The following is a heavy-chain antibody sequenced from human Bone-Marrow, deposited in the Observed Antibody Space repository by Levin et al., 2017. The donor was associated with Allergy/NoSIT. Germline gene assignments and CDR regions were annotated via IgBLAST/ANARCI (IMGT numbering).Heavy chain of an antibody. J-gene: IGHJ1*01. CDR3: ARDPMVVLGTIEAEYFHP. CDR1: GYTFTDYY. V-gene: IGHV1-2*02. D-gene: IGHD2-15*01. CDR2: INPNGGGT. Sequence: ASVKVSCKTSGYTFTDYYMHWVRQAPGQGLQWMGWINPNGGGTKYAQNFQGRVTMSRDTSSSTAYMEINRLTSGDTAVYYCARDPMVVLGTIEAEYFHPWGRGTLVTVSS.